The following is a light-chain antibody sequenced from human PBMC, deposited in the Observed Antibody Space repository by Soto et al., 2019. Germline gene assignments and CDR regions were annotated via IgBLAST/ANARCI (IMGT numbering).Light chain of an antibody. CDR3: QQYHTSPPLYT. CDR2: RAS. CDR1: QTVDSTY. V-gene: IGKV3-20*01. Sequence: EVVLTQSPGTLSLSPGERATLSCRASQTVDSTYLAWYQQKPGQAPRLLIYRASSRAAGVPDRFSGSGSGTDFTLTISKLDPEDFAVYYCQQYHTSPPLYTFGQGTKLEIK. J-gene: IGKJ2*01.